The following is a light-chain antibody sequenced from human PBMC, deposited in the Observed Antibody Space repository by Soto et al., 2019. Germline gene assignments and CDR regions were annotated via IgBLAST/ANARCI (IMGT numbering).Light chain of an antibody. CDR3: QQSYSSLVT. Sequence: IEMTQSPACLSSSVGYIFTITCLASQTIATYLNWFQHKSGRAPKLLIYTSSSVNSGVSSRFRGSGSGTDFTLTINDVQPEDSATYYCQQSYSSLVTFGAGTKVDIK. J-gene: IGKJ4*01. V-gene: IGKV1-39*01. CDR2: TSS. CDR1: QTIATY.